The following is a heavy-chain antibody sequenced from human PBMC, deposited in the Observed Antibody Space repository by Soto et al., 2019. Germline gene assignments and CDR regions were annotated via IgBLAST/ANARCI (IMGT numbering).Heavy chain of an antibody. CDR1: GFTFSSYS. D-gene: IGHD6-6*01. Sequence: GGSLRLSCAASGFTFSSYSMNWVRQAPGKGLEWVSYISSSSSTIYYADSVKGRFTISRDNAKNSLYLQMNSLRAEDTAVYYCARGLDIAAPPIVDYWGQGTLVTVSS. CDR2: ISSSSSTI. V-gene: IGHV3-48*01. CDR3: ARGLDIAAPPIVDY. J-gene: IGHJ4*02.